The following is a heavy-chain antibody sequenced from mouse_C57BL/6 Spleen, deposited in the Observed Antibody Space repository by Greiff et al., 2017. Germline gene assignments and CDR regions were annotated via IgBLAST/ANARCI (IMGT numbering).Heavy chain of an antibody. CDR1: GYTFTSYW. D-gene: IGHD2-4*01. V-gene: IGHV1-61*01. Sequence: QVQLQQPGAELVRPGSSVKLSCKASGYTFTSYWMDWVKQRPGQGLEWIGNIYTSDSETHYNQKFKDKATLTVDKSSSTAYMQLSSLTSEDSAVYYCARGDYGYWGQGTTLTVAS. J-gene: IGHJ2*01. CDR2: IYTSDSET. CDR3: ARGDYGY.